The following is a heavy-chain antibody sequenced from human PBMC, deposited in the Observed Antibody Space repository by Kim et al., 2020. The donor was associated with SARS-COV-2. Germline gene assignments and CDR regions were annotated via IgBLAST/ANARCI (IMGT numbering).Heavy chain of an antibody. J-gene: IGHJ4*02. V-gene: IGHV1-2*02. D-gene: IGHD3-22*01. Sequence: FQGRVTMTRDTSISTAYMELSRLRSDDTAVYYCARGYYYDSSGYTTHFDYWGQGTLVTVSS. CDR3: ARGYYYDSSGYTTHFDY.